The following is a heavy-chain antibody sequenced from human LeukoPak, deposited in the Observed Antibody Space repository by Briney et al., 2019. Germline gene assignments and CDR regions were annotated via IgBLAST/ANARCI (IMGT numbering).Heavy chain of an antibody. V-gene: IGHV1-69*04. J-gene: IGHJ4*02. Sequence: GASVKVSCKASGGTSSSYAISWVRQAPGQGLEWMGRIIPIFGIANYAQKFQGRVTITADKSTSTAYMELSSLRSEDTAVYYCARDRDYYDSSGYFAYWGQGTLVTVSS. CDR3: ARDRDYYDSSGYFAY. CDR2: IIPIFGIA. CDR1: GGTSSSYA. D-gene: IGHD3-22*01.